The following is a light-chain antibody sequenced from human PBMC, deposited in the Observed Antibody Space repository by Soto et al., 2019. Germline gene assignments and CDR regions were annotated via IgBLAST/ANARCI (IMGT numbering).Light chain of an antibody. Sequence: EIVLTQSPGTLSLSPGERATLSCRASQSVSSSYLACYQQQPGQAPRLLIYGATSRATGIPDRFSGSGSGTDFTLTISRLEPEDFAVYYCQQYGSSPPWTFGQGTKVEIK. V-gene: IGKV3-20*01. CDR3: QQYGSSPPWT. CDR1: QSVSSSY. CDR2: GAT. J-gene: IGKJ1*01.